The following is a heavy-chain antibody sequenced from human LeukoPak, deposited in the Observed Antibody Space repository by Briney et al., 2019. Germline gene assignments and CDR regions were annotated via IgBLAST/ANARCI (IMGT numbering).Heavy chain of an antibody. Sequence: PGGSLRLSCAASGFTFSSYAMHWVRQAPGKGLEWVAVISYDGSNKYYADSVKGRFTISRDNSKNTLYLQMNSLRAEDTAVYYCARDLLVVPAAHAQMTTVTTGFDYWGQGTLVTVSS. CDR3: ARDLLVVPAAHAQMTTVTTGFDY. D-gene: IGHD2-2*01. CDR2: ISYDGSNK. CDR1: GFTFSSYA. V-gene: IGHV3-30-3*01. J-gene: IGHJ4*02.